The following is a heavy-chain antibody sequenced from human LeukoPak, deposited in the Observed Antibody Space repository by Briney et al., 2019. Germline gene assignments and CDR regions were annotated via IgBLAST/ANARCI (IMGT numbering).Heavy chain of an antibody. D-gene: IGHD2-2*01. J-gene: IGHJ4*02. CDR2: IIQDGSAP. Sequence: GGSLRLSCAASGFTLSSSWMSWVRQAPGKGLEWVANIIQDGSAPYYVDSVKGRFTTSRDNAANSLYLQMNSLRAEDTAVYYCAIDLFSCSSTSCYVYWGRGTLVTVSS. V-gene: IGHV3-7*01. CDR3: AIDLFSCSSTSCYVY. CDR1: GFTLSSSW.